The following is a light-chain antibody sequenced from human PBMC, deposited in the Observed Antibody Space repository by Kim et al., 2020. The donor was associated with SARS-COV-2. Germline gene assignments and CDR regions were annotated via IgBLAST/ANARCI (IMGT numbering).Light chain of an antibody. CDR1: SGHSTYA. J-gene: IGLJ3*02. Sequence: SVTLTCTLSSGHSTYAIAWHQQQPEKGPRYLMKVNGDGSYSKGDGIPDRFSGSSSGAERYLTISSLQSEDEADYYCQTWDTDIIVFGGGTKLTVL. CDR2: VNGDGSY. V-gene: IGLV4-69*01. CDR3: QTWDTDIIV.